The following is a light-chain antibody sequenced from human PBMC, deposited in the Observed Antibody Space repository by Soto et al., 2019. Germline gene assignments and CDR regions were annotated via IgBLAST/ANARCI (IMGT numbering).Light chain of an antibody. J-gene: IGLJ3*02. CDR2: EVS. CDR1: NSDVGSYNY. Sequence: QSALTQPASVSGSPGQSITISCTGTNSDVGSYNYVSWYQQHPGKAPKLMIYEVSKWPSGVSNRFSGSKSGNTASLTISGLQAEDEADYDCCSYAGSNWVFGGGTTVTVL. V-gene: IGLV2-23*02. CDR3: CSYAGSNWV.